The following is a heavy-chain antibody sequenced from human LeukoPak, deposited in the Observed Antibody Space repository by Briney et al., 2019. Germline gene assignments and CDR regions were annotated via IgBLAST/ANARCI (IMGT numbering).Heavy chain of an antibody. CDR3: ARVPSRSSWYLHHRDLMSWFDP. Sequence: SVKVSCKASGGTFSSYAISRVRQAPGQGLGWMGGIIPIFGTANYAQKFQGRVTITADESTSTAYMELSSLRSEDTAVYYCARVPSRSSWYLHHRDLMSWFDPWGQGTLVTVSS. CDR1: GGTFSSYA. J-gene: IGHJ5*02. CDR2: IIPIFGTA. V-gene: IGHV1-69*13. D-gene: IGHD6-13*01.